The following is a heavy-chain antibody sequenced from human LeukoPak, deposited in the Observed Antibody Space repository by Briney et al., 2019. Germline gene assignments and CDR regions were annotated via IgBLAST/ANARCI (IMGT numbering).Heavy chain of an antibody. CDR1: GFTFSSYA. J-gene: IGHJ6*02. CDR2: ISYDGSNN. CDR3: ARDLLLQSYYYYGMDV. V-gene: IGHV3-30*04. D-gene: IGHD3-22*01. Sequence: ESGRSLRLSCAASGFTFSSYAMHWVRQAPGKGLEWVAVISYDGSNNYYADSVKGRFTISRDNSKNTLYLQMNSLRAEDTAVYYCARDLLLQSYYYYGMDVWGQGTTVTVSS.